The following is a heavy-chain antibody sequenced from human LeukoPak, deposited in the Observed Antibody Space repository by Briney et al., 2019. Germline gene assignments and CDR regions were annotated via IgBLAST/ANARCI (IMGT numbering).Heavy chain of an antibody. CDR2: ISYDGTNK. J-gene: IGHJ4*02. D-gene: IGHD6-13*01. Sequence: GGSLRLSCAASGFTFSSYGMHWVRQAPGKGLEGVAVISYDGTNKYYADPVKGRFTISRDNYKNTLYLQMNSLRAEDTALYYCAKDLYSRNWYYFDYWGQGTLVTVSS. CDR1: GFTFSSYG. CDR3: AKDLYSRNWYYFDY. V-gene: IGHV3-30*18.